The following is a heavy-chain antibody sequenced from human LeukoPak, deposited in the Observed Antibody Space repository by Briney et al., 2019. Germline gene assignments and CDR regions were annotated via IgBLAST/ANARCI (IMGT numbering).Heavy chain of an antibody. J-gene: IGHJ4*02. CDR1: WDSVSCNSAA. D-gene: IGHD3-10*01. CDR3: ASGGSYSFDY. CDR2: TYYRSRWYK. V-gene: IGHV6-1*01. Sequence: SETLSLTCAISWDSVSCNSAAWNWIRQSPSRGLEWLGRTYYRSRWYKYYAFSVQSRITITPDTSRNQFSLQLSSVTPEDTAVYYCASGGSYSFDYWGQGILVTVSS.